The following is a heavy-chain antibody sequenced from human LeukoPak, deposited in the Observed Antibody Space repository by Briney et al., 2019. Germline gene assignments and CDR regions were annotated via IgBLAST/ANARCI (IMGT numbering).Heavy chain of an antibody. CDR3: ARDTPTAYCSGGSCYFDY. D-gene: IGHD2-15*01. J-gene: IGHJ4*02. CDR1: GGSISSGSYY. CDR2: IYTSGST. V-gene: IGHV4-61*02. Sequence: SETLSLTCTVSGGSISSGSYYWSWIRQPAGKGLEWIGRIYTSGSTNYNPSLKSRVTISLETSENQFSLKLGSVTAADTAVYYCARDTPTAYCSGGSCYFDYWGQGTLVTVSS.